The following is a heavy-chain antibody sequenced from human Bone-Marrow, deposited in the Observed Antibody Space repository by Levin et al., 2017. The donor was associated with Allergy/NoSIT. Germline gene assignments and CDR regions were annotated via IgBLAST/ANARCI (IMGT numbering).Heavy chain of an antibody. CDR3: ARGAILRLTPCWFDP. Sequence: LETLSLTCAVYGGSFSDFYWSWIRQPPGKGLEWIGEINHSGNTNYNPSLKSRVSISVDTSKNQFSLNLTSVTAADTAIYYCARGAILRLTPCWFDPWGQGALVTVSS. CDR1: GGSFSDFY. V-gene: IGHV4-34*01. CDR2: INHSGNT. D-gene: IGHD3-3*01. J-gene: IGHJ5*02.